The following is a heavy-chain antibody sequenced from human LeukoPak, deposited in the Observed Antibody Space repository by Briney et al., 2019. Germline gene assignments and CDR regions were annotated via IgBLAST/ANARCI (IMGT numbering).Heavy chain of an antibody. CDR1: GYTFTGYY. Sequence: ASVTVSCKASGYTFTGYYMHWVRQAAGQGLEWMGWINLNSGGTNYAQKFQGRVTMTRDTSISTAYMELSRLRSDDTAVYYCARGSPRMITFGGVIVTLSFDYWGQGTLVTVSS. J-gene: IGHJ4*02. CDR2: INLNSGGT. V-gene: IGHV1-2*02. CDR3: ARGSPRMITFGGVIVTLSFDY. D-gene: IGHD3-16*02.